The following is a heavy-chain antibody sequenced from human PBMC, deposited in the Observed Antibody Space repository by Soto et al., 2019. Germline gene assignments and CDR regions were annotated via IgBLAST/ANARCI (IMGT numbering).Heavy chain of an antibody. CDR1: GYIFTDFG. J-gene: IGHJ3*02. CDR2: IISVNDKT. Sequence: ASVKVSCKASGYIFTDFGIHWVRQAPGQRLEWLGWIISVNDKTLYSPKFQGRLAITRDTSANTAYMDLYSLRSEDSAVYYCARHEGITGTTPGAFDIWGQGTMVTVSS. D-gene: IGHD1-7*01. CDR3: ARHEGITGTTPGAFDI. V-gene: IGHV1-3*01.